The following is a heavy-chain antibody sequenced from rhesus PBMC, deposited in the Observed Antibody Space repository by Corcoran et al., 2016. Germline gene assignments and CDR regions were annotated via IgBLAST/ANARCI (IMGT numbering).Heavy chain of an antibody. Sequence: QVQLQESGPGLVKPSETLSLTCTVSGGSISDSYYWNWIRQPSGKGLEWMGSIYGSGGSASYNPTQKSRVTISKDTSKSQFSRELSSVTAADTAVYYCARDRWGDRGHSLDVWGRGVLVTVSS. V-gene: IGHV4-147*01. D-gene: IGHD3-34*01. CDR3: ARDRWGDRGHSLDV. CDR1: GGSISDSYY. CDR2: IYGSGGSA. J-gene: IGHJ5-2*02.